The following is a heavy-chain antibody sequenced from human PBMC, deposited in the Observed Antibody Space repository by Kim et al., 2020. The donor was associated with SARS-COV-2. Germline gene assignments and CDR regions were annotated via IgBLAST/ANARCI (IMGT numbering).Heavy chain of an antibody. J-gene: IGHJ6*02. D-gene: IGHD3-10*01. CDR1: GFTFSSYG. V-gene: IGHV3-30*18. CDR2: ISYDGSNK. Sequence: GGSLRLSCAASGFTFSSYGMHWVRQAPGKGLEWVAVISYDGSNKYYADSVKGRFTISRDNSKNTLYLQMNSLRAEDTAVYYCAKDPSPLLLWHRPVDVWGQGTTVTVSS. CDR3: AKDPSPLLLWHRPVDV.